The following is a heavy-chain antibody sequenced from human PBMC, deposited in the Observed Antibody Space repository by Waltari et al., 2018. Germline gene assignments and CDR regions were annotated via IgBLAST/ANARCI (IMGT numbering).Heavy chain of an antibody. CDR2: ISYSGTT. J-gene: IGHJ3*01. CDR3: ATYIGASVGTASFDV. CDR1: GGSITSARHY. V-gene: IGHV4-39*01. D-gene: IGHD5-12*01. Sequence: QLQLQASGPGLVTPSETVSPTCSVSGGSITSARHYWGWIRQPPGQGLEWIGTISYSGTTYNSPSLQSRVTISRDTSKNQLSLKLDSVTASDTAVYYCATYIGASVGTASFDVWGQGTMVTVSS.